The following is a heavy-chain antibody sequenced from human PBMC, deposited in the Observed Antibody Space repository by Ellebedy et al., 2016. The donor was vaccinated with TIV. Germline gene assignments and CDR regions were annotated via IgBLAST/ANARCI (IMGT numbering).Heavy chain of an antibody. D-gene: IGHD1-7*01. CDR1: GYTFTDYL. CDR3: ARVGPDLVELLMNGPSAFWYFDV. CDR2: INPNSGGT. Sequence: AASVKVSCKASGYTFTDYLMNWVRQAPGQGLEWVGWINPNSGGTNYAQKFQDRVTMTRDTSISTAYVELSGLTFDDTAVYYCARVGPDLVELLMNGPSAFWYFDVWGRGTLLTVSS. V-gene: IGHV1-2*02. J-gene: IGHJ2*01.